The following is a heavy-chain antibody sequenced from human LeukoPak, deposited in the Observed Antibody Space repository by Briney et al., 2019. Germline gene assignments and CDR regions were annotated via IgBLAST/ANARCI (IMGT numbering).Heavy chain of an antibody. CDR3: ARRDGYNYGWFDP. CDR1: GGSISSYY. V-gene: IGHV4-59*01. J-gene: IGHJ5*02. CDR2: IYYSGST. D-gene: IGHD5-24*01. Sequence: SETLSLTCTVPGGSISSYYWSWIRQPPGKGLEWIGYIYYSGSTNYNPSLKSRVTISVDTSKNQFSLKLSSVTAADTAVYYCARRDGYNYGWFDPWGQGTLVTVSS.